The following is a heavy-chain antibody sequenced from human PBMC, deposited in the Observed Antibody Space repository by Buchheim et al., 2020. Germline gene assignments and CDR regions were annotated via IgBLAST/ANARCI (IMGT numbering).Heavy chain of an antibody. Sequence: QVQLVESGGGVVQPGRSLRLSCAASGFTFSSYGMHWVRQAPGKGLEWVAVIWYDGSNKYYADSVKGRFTISRDNSKNTLYLQMNSLRAEDTAVYYCARVKVDWLLGDYYYGMDVWGQGTT. CDR1: GFTFSSYG. D-gene: IGHD3-9*01. CDR2: IWYDGSNK. V-gene: IGHV3-33*01. J-gene: IGHJ6*02. CDR3: ARVKVDWLLGDYYYGMDV.